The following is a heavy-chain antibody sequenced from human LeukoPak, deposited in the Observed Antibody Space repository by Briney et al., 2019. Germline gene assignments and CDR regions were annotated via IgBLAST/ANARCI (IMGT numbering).Heavy chain of an antibody. Sequence: SETLSLTCALSGGSITDYYYNWVRQPPGKGLEWIGEINHSGSTTYNPSLKSRVIIAVDTSKNQFSLKLTSVTAADTAVYYCSRVGDLFGAHRVRGLPPDYYYMGVWGKGTTVTVSS. J-gene: IGHJ6*03. CDR2: INHSGST. D-gene: IGHD3-10*01. CDR3: SRVGDLFGAHRVRGLPPDYYYMGV. V-gene: IGHV4-34*01. CDR1: GGSITDYY.